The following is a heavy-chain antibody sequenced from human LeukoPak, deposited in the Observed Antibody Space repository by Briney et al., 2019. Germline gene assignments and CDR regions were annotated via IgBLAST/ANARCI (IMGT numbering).Heavy chain of an antibody. CDR2: IYTSGST. Sequence: PSETLSLTCTVSGGYISGYYWTWIRQPAGKGLEWIGRIYTSGSTNYNPSLKSRATMSVDTSKNQFSLKLNSVTAADTAVYYCARLRRWWRYDSSGYYPYYFDYWGQGTLVTVSS. D-gene: IGHD3-22*01. V-gene: IGHV4-4*07. CDR3: ARLRRWWRYDSSGYYPYYFDY. CDR1: GGYISGYY. J-gene: IGHJ4*02.